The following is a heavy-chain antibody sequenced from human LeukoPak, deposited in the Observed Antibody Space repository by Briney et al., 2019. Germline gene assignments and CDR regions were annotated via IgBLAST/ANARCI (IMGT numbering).Heavy chain of an antibody. V-gene: IGHV3-21*01. D-gene: IGHD3-22*01. CDR3: ARDQGYYDGSGMDV. J-gene: IGHJ6*02. CDR2: ISSSSSYI. Sequence: PGGSLRLSCAASGFTFSSYSMNWVRQAPGKGLEWVSSISSSSSYIYYADSVKGRFTISRDNAKNSLYLQMNSLRAEDTAVYYCARDQGYYDGSGMDVWGQGTTVTVSS. CDR1: GFTFSSYS.